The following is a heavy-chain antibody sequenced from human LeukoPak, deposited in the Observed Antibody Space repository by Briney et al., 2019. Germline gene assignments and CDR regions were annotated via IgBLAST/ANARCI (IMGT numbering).Heavy chain of an antibody. CDR3: AHSTTYGSGSYGYGY. CDR2: IYWDDGK. V-gene: IGHV2-5*02. Sequence: SGPTLVKPTQTLTLTCTFSGFSLSTTGVGVGWIRQPPGKALEWLALIYWDDGKCYSPSLKSRLTITKDTSKNQVVLTMTTMDPVDTATYYCAHSTTYGSGSYGYGYWGQGTLVTVSS. J-gene: IGHJ4*02. D-gene: IGHD3-10*01. CDR1: GFSLSTTGVG.